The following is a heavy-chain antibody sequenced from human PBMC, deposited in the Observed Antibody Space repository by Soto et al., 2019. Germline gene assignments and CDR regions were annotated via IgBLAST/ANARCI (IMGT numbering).Heavy chain of an antibody. CDR3: ARTSTDYYYYYYMDV. J-gene: IGHJ6*03. Sequence: ASVKVSCKASGYTFTGHYMHWVRQAPGQGLEWMGWINPNSGNTDYAQKFQGRVTMTRNTSISTAYMELSSLRSEDTAVYYCARTSTDYYYYYYMDVWGKGTTVTVSS. CDR1: GYTFTGHY. V-gene: IGHV1-8*02. CDR2: INPNSGNT.